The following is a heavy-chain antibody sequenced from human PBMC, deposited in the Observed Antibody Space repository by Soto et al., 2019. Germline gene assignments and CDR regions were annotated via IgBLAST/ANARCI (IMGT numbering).Heavy chain of an antibody. CDR3: AGGQQWLVYNN. CDR2: IQNSGST. Sequence: SETLSLTCSVSGGSISTSYWSWVRQPPGKGLEWIGHIQNSGSTNYNPSLKSRVTLSIDTSKNQFFLELSSVTAADTAVYYCAGGQQWLVYNNWGQGTLVTVSS. J-gene: IGHJ4*02. D-gene: IGHD6-19*01. CDR1: GGSISTSY. V-gene: IGHV4-59*01.